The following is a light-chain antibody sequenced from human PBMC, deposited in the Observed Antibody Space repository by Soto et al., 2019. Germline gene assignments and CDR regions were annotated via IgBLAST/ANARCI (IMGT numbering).Light chain of an antibody. Sequence: DLQMTQSPSSLSASGGDTVTITCRASQGISNALAWYQQKPGKVPDLLIYAASTLQSGVPSRFSGSGSGTDFTLTISSLQPEDVATYYGLECHGPPFTFGPGTKVDIK. CDR3: LECHGPPFT. J-gene: IGKJ3*01. CDR1: QGISNA. CDR2: AAS. V-gene: IGKV1-27*01.